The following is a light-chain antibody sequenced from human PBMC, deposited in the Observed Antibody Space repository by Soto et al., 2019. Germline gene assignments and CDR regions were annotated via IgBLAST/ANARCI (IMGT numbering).Light chain of an antibody. CDR2: DVS. CDR3: NSFAGRAHVV. J-gene: IGLJ2*01. CDR1: SSDVGAYNY. V-gene: IGLV2-8*01. Sequence: QSALAQPPSASGSPGQSVTISCTGTSSDVGAYNYVSWYQQHPGKAPKLIIYDVSQRPSGVPDRFSGSKSGNTASLTVSGLQAEDEAVSYCNSFAGRAHVVFGGGTKLTVL.